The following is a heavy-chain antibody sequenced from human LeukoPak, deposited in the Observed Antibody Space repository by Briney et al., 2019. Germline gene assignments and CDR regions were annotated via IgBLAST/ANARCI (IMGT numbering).Heavy chain of an antibody. CDR1: GYTFTSYD. CDR2: MNPNSGNT. D-gene: IGHD1-26*01. CDR3: ARNSGSYYGDAFDI. Sequence: GASVKVSCKASGYTFTSYDINWVRQATGQGLEWMGWMNPNSGNTGYAQKFQGRVTMTRNTSISTAYMELSCLRSEDTAVYYCARNSGSYYGDAFDIWGQGTMVTVSS. V-gene: IGHV1-8*01. J-gene: IGHJ3*02.